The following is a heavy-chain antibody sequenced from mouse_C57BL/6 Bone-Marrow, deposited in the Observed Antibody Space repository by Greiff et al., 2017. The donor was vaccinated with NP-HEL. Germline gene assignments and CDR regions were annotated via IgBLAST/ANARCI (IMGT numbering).Heavy chain of an antibody. V-gene: IGHV1-59*01. Sequence: QVQLQQPGAELVRPGTSVKLSCKASGYTFTSYWMHWVKQRPGQGLEWIGVIDPSDSYTNYNQKFKGKATLTVDPSSSTADMQLSSLTSADSAVDYCARDPFATGAYWGQGTLVTVSA. CDR2: IDPSDSYT. D-gene: IGHD1-1*01. CDR3: ARDPFATGAY. CDR1: GYTFTSYW. J-gene: IGHJ3*01.